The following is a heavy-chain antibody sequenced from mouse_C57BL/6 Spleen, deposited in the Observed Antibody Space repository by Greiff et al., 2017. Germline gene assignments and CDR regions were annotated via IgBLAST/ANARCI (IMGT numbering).Heavy chain of an antibody. CDR1: GYSFTDYN. J-gene: IGHJ3*01. D-gene: IGHD1-3*01. CDR3: ARGLGKVFAY. CDR2: INPNYGTT. Sequence: EVKLMESGPELVKPGASVKISCKASGYSFTDYNMNWVKQSTGKSLEWIGVINPNYGTTSYNQKFKGKATLTVDQSSSTAYMQLNSLASEDSAVYYCARGLGKVFAYWGQGTMVTVSA. V-gene: IGHV1-39*01.